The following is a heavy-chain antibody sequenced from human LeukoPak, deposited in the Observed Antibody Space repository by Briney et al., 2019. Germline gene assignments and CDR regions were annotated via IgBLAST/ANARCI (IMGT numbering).Heavy chain of an antibody. J-gene: IGHJ4*02. CDR1: GFTFSSYW. D-gene: IGHD6-19*01. CDR3: ARSGIAVAGLALDY. Sequence: AGGSLRLSCAASGFTFSSYWMHWVRHAPGKGLVWVSRINSDGSSTIYADSVKGRFTISRDNAKNTLYLQMNSLRAEDTAVYYCARSGIAVAGLALDYWGQGTLVTVSS. CDR2: INSDGSST. V-gene: IGHV3-74*01.